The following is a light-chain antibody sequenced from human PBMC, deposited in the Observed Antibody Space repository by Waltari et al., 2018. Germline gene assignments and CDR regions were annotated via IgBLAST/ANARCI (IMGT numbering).Light chain of an antibody. Sequence: QSALTQPRSVSGSPGQSVTISCTGTSSDVGGYNYVSWYQLYPGKAPKLLIHDVTARSSGVPDRFSGSKSGNTASLTISGLQAEDESDYYCCSYAGGFVVFGEGTKVTVL. CDR3: CSYAGGFVV. CDR2: DVT. CDR1: SSDVGGYNY. V-gene: IGLV2-11*01. J-gene: IGLJ2*01.